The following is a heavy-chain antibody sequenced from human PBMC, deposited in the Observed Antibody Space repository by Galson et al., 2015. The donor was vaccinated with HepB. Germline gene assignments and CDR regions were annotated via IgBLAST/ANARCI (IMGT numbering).Heavy chain of an antibody. Sequence: SLRLSCAASGFTFSSYSMNWVRQAPGKGLEWVSSISSSSSYICYADSVKGRFTISRDNAKNSLYLQMNSLRAEDTAVYYCARVMGDYDFWSGYPWIDYWGQGTLVTVSS. J-gene: IGHJ4*02. V-gene: IGHV3-21*01. CDR1: GFTFSSYS. CDR2: ISSSSSYI. D-gene: IGHD3-3*01. CDR3: ARVMGDYDFWSGYPWIDY.